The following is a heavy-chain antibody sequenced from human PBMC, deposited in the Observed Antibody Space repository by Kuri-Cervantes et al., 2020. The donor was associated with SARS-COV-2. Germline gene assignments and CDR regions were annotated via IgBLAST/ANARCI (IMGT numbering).Heavy chain of an antibody. D-gene: IGHD6-13*01. V-gene: IGHV4-34*01. CDR3: ARLRQLGFDY. Sequence: SETLSLTCAVYGGSFSDYYWSWIRQPPGKGLEWIGYIYYSGSTYYNPSLKSRVTISVDTSKNQFSLKLSSVTAADTAVYYCARLRQLGFDYWGQGTRGTVSS. CDR1: GGSFSDYY. J-gene: IGHJ4*02. CDR2: IYYSGST.